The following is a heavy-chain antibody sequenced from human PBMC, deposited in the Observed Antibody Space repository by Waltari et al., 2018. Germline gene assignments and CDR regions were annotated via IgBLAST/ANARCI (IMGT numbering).Heavy chain of an antibody. CDR2: IYYSGST. V-gene: IGHV4-59*01. Sequence: QVQLQESGSGLVKPSETLSLTCTVSGGSISSYYWSWLRQPPGKGLEWIGYIYYSGSTNNNPTRKSRVTISVDTDKNQFSLKLSSGTAADTAVDDCARVITENYYYYMDVWGKGTTVTVSS. D-gene: IGHD3-22*01. CDR1: GGSISSYY. CDR3: ARVITENYYYYMDV. J-gene: IGHJ6*03.